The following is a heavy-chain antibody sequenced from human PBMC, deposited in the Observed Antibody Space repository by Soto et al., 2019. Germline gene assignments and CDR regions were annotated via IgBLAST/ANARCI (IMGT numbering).Heavy chain of an antibody. J-gene: IGHJ4*02. CDR2: IIPIFGTA. CDR1: GGTFSSYA. D-gene: IGHD3-22*01. Sequence: QVQLVQSGAEVKKPGSSVKVSCKASGGTFSSYAISWVRQAPGQGLEWMGGIIPIFGTANYAQKVQGRVTITADESXXRXYXXLSSLRYEDTAVYYCATYPTYYYDSSGYYGSYFDYWGQGTLVTVSS. CDR3: ATYPTYYYDSSGYYGSYFDY. V-gene: IGHV1-69*12.